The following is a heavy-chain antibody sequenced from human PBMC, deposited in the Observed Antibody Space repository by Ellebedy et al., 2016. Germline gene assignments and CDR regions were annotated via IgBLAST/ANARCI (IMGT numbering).Heavy chain of an antibody. V-gene: IGHV3-23*01. CDR1: GFTFSSYW. Sequence: GGSLRLSXAASGFTFSSYWMHWVRQAPGKGLVWVSAISGSGGSTYYADSVKGRFTISRDNFKNTLYLQMNSLRAEDTAVYYCAKSGDYGRLAYFDYWGQGTLVTVSS. D-gene: IGHD4-17*01. CDR3: AKSGDYGRLAYFDY. CDR2: ISGSGGST. J-gene: IGHJ4*02.